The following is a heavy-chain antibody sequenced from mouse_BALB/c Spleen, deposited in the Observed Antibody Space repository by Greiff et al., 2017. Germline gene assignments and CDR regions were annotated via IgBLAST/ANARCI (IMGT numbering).Heavy chain of an antibody. CDR3: ARHEGLRRGFAY. V-gene: IGHV5-12-1*01. J-gene: IGHJ3*01. Sequence: DVMLVESGGGLVKPGGSLKISCAASGFAFSSYDMSWVRQTPEKRLEWVAYISSGGGSTYYPDTVKGRFTISRDNAKNTLYLQMSSLKSEDTAMYYCARHEGLRRGFAYWGQGTLVPVSA. D-gene: IGHD2-2*01. CDR2: ISSGGGST. CDR1: GFAFSSYD.